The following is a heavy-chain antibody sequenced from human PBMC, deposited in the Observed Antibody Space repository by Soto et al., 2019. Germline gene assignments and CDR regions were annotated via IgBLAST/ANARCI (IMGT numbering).Heavy chain of an antibody. Sequence: QVQLVQSGAEVKKPGASVKVSCKTSGYNFSGYYIHWVRQARGQGLEWMGMINPTTGSTNFALKFQGRLTLTRDTSTSTVYLDLTTLRSEDTAVYYCARVGSETYYYPHWVQGTLVTVSS. CDR3: ARVGSETYYYPH. CDR2: INPTTGST. V-gene: IGHV1-46*01. CDR1: GYNFSGYY. J-gene: IGHJ4*02. D-gene: IGHD1-26*01.